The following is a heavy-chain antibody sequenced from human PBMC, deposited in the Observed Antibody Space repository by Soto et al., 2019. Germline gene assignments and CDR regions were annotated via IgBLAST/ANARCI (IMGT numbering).Heavy chain of an antibody. CDR3: ARDRVRYDFWSGYYTENWFDP. V-gene: IGHV1-18*01. J-gene: IGHJ5*02. CDR2: ISAYNGNT. D-gene: IGHD3-3*01. Sequence: QVQLVQSGAEVKKPGASVKVSCKASGYTFTSYGISWVRQAPGQGREWMGWISAYNGNTNYAQKLQGRVTMTTDTSTSTAYMELRSLRSDDTAVYYCARDRVRYDFWSGYYTENWFDPWGQGTLVTVSS. CDR1: GYTFTSYG.